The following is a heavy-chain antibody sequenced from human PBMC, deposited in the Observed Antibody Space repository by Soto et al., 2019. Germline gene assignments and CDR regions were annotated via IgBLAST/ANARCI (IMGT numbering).Heavy chain of an antibody. V-gene: IGHV1-2*04. J-gene: IGHJ6*02. CDR3: ARGGMDYYGSGRLTYGMDV. CDR2: INPNSGGT. Sequence: ASVKVSCKASGYTFTGYYMHWVRQAPGQGLEWMGWINPNSGGTNYAQKFQGWVTMTRDTSISTAYMELSRLRSDDTAVYYCARGGMDYYGSGRLTYGMDVWGQGTTVTVSS. CDR1: GYTFTGYY. D-gene: IGHD3-10*01.